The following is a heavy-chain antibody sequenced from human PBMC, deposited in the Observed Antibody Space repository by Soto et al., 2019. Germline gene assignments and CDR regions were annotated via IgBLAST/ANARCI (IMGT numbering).Heavy chain of an antibody. Sequence: ASVKVSCKASGYTSTNYGMHWVRQAPGQRLEWMGWISAYNGNTNYAQKLQGRVTMTTDTSTSTAYMELRSLRSDDTAVYYCARTSPSLIGNTFDYWGQGTLVTVSS. CDR1: GYTSTNYG. V-gene: IGHV1-18*01. CDR2: ISAYNGNT. J-gene: IGHJ4*02. CDR3: ARTSPSLIGNTFDY.